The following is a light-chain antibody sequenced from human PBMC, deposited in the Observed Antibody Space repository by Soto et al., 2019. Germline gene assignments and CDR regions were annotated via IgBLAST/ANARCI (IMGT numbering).Light chain of an antibody. CDR2: GAS. V-gene: IGKV3-15*01. J-gene: IGKJ4*01. CDR3: QQYDKWPLT. CDR1: QSVNSN. Sequence: EIAMTQSPATLSVSPGERATLFCRASQSVNSNLAWYQKKPGQAPRLLIYGASTRATGVSARISGSGSGTEFTLTISSLQSEDFATYYCQQYDKWPLTFGGGTKVDI.